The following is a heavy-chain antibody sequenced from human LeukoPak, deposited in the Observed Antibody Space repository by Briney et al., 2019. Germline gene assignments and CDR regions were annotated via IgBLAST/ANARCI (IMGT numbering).Heavy chain of an antibody. CDR2: ISGSGGST. J-gene: IGHJ4*02. D-gene: IGHD2-15*01. CDR3: AKDRIPYCSGGSCYIDY. CDR1: GFTNSSYA. Sequence: GGSLRLSCAASGFTNSSYAMSLVRQAPGKGLEWVSAISGSGGSTYYADSVKGRFTISRDNSKDTLYLQTNSLRAEDTAVYYCAKDRIPYCSGGSCYIDYWGQGTLVTVSS. V-gene: IGHV3-23*01.